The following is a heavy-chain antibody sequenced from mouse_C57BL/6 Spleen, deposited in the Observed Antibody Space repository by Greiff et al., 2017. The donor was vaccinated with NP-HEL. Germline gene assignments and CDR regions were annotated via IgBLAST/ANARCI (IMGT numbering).Heavy chain of an antibody. CDR3: ARERAYARYFDV. CDR1: GYTFTDYY. Sequence: EVQLQQSGPVLVKPGASVKMSCKASGYTFTDYYLNWVKQSHGKSLEWIGVINPYNGGTSYNQKFKGKATLTVDKSSSTAYMELNSLTSEDSAVYYCARERAYARYFDVWGTGTTVTVSS. V-gene: IGHV1-19*01. J-gene: IGHJ1*03. D-gene: IGHD3-3*01. CDR2: INPYNGGT.